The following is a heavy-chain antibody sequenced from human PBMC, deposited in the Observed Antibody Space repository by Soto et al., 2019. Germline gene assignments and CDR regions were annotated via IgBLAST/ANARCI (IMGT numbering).Heavy chain of an antibody. Sequence: GGSLRLSCAASGFTFSSYGMHWVRQAPGKGLEWVAVISYDGSNKYYADSVKGRFTISRDNSKNTLYLQMNSLRAEDTAVYYCAKDLTYYTYSRSWHHPNWFDPWGQGTLVTVSS. CDR3: AKDLTYYTYSRSWHHPNWFDP. D-gene: IGHD6-13*01. CDR2: ISYDGSNK. J-gene: IGHJ5*02. CDR1: GFTFSSYG. V-gene: IGHV3-30*18.